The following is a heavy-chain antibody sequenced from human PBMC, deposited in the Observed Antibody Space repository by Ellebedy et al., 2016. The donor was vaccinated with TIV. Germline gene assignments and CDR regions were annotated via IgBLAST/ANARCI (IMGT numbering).Heavy chain of an antibody. CDR1: GYTFTSYD. V-gene: IGHV1-18*01. J-gene: IGHJ4*02. CDR2: ISLNNGNR. CDR3: ARDRDYGDYVSVRFDY. D-gene: IGHD4-17*01. Sequence: AASVKVSCKASGYTFTSYDINWVRQAPGQGPEGVGWISLNNGNRIYAQNFQGRVTMTTDTSTSTAYMELRSLRTDDTAVYYCARDRDYGDYVSVRFDYWGQGTLVTVSS.